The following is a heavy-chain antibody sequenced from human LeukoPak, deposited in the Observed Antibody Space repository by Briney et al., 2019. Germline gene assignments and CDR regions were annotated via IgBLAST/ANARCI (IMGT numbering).Heavy chain of an antibody. CDR2: ITFSGLDL. CDR1: GFTFSSAG. V-gene: IGHV3-23*01. D-gene: IGHD6-19*01. CDR3: AADGSGWSRSS. J-gene: IGHJ5*02. Sequence: GETLRLSCAASGFTFSSAGMTWVRQAPGKGLEWVSTITFSGLDLYYADSVKGRFTISRDNSKNMVYLQMDSLRAEDTAIYYCAADGSGWSRSSWGQGTLVTVSS.